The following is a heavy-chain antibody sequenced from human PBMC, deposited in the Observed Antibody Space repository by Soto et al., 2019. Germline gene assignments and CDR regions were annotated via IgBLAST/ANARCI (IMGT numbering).Heavy chain of an antibody. J-gene: IGHJ4*02. CDR3: AGNQGNYGTFDQ. Sequence: QVQLVQSGPEVKKPGALVKVSCKASGDISPRYGISWVRQAPGQGLEWLGWINSHNGVTNYAQSLQGRVTLTTDSSTSQAYMGVRSLRFDDTAFYYCAGNQGNYGTFDQGGQGTLVTVSS. CDR2: INSHNGVT. V-gene: IGHV1-18*01. CDR1: GDISPRYG. D-gene: IGHD4-17*01.